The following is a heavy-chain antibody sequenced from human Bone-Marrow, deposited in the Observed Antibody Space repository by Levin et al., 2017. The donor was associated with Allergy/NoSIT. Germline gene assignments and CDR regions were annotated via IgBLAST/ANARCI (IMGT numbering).Heavy chain of an antibody. CDR2: ITASGSRT. V-gene: IGHV3-23*01. D-gene: IGHD2-21*02. CDR3: AREMARRTAVPCGVDVYTIDY. J-gene: IGHJ4*02. Sequence: GGSLRLSCTASEFTFSGYAMSWVRQAPGKGLEWVSAITASGSRTYYADSVKGRVAISRDNSKNTVSLQMNILKIEDTAIYYCAREMARRTAVPCGVDVYTIDYWGQGTLVAVSS. CDR1: EFTFSGYA.